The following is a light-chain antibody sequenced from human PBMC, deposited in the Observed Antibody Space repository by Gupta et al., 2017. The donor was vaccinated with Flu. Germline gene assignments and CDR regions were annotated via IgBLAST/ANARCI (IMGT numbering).Light chain of an antibody. CDR1: KGIGSY. V-gene: IGKV3-11*01. J-gene: IGKJ1*01. Sequence: GESATPSCGSSKGIGSYLAWYQQRPGQAPRLLIYGAVKRATGVPGRFSASGAGTDFTLTITSLVPEDFAVYYCQQRGNWRFIFGQGTKVGTK. CDR2: GAV. CDR3: QQRGNWRFI.